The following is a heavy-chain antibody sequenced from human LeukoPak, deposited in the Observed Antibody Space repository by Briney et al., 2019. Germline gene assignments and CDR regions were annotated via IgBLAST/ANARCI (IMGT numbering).Heavy chain of an antibody. J-gene: IGHJ4*02. Sequence: QAGGSLRLSCAASGFSLSNYAMGWVRQAPGKGLEWVSGISHSGVSIDYAGSVKGRFTISRDNSKNTLFLQMNSLRVEDTAVYYCAKYRGPIAADLGDHWGQGTLVTVSS. V-gene: IGHV3-23*01. D-gene: IGHD6-13*01. CDR3: AKYRGPIAADLGDH. CDR2: ISHSGVSI. CDR1: GFSLSNYA.